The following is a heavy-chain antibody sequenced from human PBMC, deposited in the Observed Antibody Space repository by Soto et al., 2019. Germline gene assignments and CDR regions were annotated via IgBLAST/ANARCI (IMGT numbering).Heavy chain of an antibody. CDR1: GYTFASYG. V-gene: IGHV1-18*04. D-gene: IGHD1-26*01. CDR2: ISAYNGNT. Sequence: ASVTVSCKASGYTFASYGISWVRQAPGQGLEWMGWISAYNGNTNYAQKLQGRVTMTTDTSTSTAYMELRSLRSDDTAVYYCARVITLSGSYLNWFDPRGQGTLVTVSS. CDR3: ARVITLSGSYLNWFDP. J-gene: IGHJ5*02.